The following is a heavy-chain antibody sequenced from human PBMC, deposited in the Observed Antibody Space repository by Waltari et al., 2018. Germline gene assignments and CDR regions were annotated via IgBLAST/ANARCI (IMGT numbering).Heavy chain of an antibody. D-gene: IGHD2-21*01. CDR2: FEPEDGET. V-gene: IGHV1-24*01. J-gene: IGHJ5*02. CDR1: GYTLTELS. CDR3: AIVGLACGGDCPNWFDP. Sequence: QVQLVQSGAEVKKPGASVKVSCKVSGYTLTELSMHWVRQAPGKGLEWMGGFEPEDGETNYAQKCQGRVTMTEDTSTDTAYMELSSLRSEDTAVYYCAIVGLACGGDCPNWFDPWGQGTLVTVSS.